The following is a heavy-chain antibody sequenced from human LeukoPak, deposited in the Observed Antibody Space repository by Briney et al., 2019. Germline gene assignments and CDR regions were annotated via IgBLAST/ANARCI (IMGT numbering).Heavy chain of an antibody. J-gene: IGHJ6*03. CDR3: ARGTTVTTYYMDV. Sequence: SETLSLTCSVSSGSIISNNDYWGWIRQPPGKGLEWIATIHYSGSTNYNPSLKSRVTISVDTSKNQFSLKLSSVTAADTAVYYCARGTTVTTYYMDVWGKGTTVTVSS. V-gene: IGHV4-39*07. CDR1: SGSIISNNDY. D-gene: IGHD4-17*01. CDR2: IHYSGST.